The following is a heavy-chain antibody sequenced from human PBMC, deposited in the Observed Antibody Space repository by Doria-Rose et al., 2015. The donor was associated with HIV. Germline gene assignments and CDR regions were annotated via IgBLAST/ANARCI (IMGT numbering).Heavy chain of an antibody. CDR1: GGTFSRYA. J-gene: IGHJ6*02. CDR2: IIPMFGTS. D-gene: IGHD1-26*01. V-gene: IGHV1-69*15. CDR3: ARTFDESGGQMKVYFYGMDV. Sequence: QVQLVQSGAEVKRPGSSVKLSCKASGGTFSRYAITWVRQAPGQGLEWLGRIIPMFGTSNYAQKFQDRVTINADESRSTVYMELTSLTTDDTAVYYCARTFDESGGQMKVYFYGMDVWGQGTTVTVSS.